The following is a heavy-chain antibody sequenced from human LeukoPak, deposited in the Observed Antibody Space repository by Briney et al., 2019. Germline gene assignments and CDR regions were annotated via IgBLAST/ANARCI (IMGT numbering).Heavy chain of an antibody. D-gene: IGHD4-17*01. CDR1: GGSISSYF. Sequence: SETLSLTCTVSGGSISSYFWSWIRQPPGKGLEWIGYISDSGSTNYNPPLKSRVTISVDTSRKELSLKLSSVTAADTAVYYCARRNYGDYDHYFDYWGQGTLVTVSS. CDR3: ARRNYGDYDHYFDY. J-gene: IGHJ4*02. V-gene: IGHV4-59*08. CDR2: ISDSGST.